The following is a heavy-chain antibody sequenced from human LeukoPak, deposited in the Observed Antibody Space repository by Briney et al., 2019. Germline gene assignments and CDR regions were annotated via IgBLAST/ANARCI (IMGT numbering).Heavy chain of an antibody. CDR2: INPNSGGT. V-gene: IGHV1-2*02. Sequence: ASVKVSCKASGYTFTGYYMHWVRQAPGQGLEWMGWINPNSGGTNYAQKFQGRVTMTRDTSISTAYMELSRLRSDDTAVYYCARLIDPANRFDYWGQGTLVTVSS. D-gene: IGHD1-14*01. CDR3: ARLIDPANRFDY. J-gene: IGHJ4*02. CDR1: GYTFTGYY.